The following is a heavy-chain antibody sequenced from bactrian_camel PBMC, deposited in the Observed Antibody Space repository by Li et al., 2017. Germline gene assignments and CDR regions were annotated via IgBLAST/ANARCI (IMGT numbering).Heavy chain of an antibody. CDR3: RAEDMHQLRGFCPPL. CDR1: GYTDSRYC. Sequence: HVQLVESGGGLVQPGDSLRLSCAASGYTDSRYCMAWFRQAPGKEREGVAVIDSYGRTKYADSVEGRFSISRDNAKNTVYLQMNSLKPEDTATYYCRAEDMHQLRGFCPPLWGQGTQVTVS. J-gene: IGHJ4*01. V-gene: IGHV3S53*01. CDR2: IDSYGRT.